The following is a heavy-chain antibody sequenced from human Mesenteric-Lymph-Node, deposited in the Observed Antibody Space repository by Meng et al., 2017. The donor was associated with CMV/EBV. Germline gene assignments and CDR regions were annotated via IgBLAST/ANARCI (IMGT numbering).Heavy chain of an antibody. J-gene: IGHJ6*02. CDR3: ARDRGYSSSSAVDV. V-gene: IGHV1-18*01. CDR2: ISVYSGNT. D-gene: IGHD6-6*01. Sequence: ASVKVSCKTSGYPFTNHDINWVRQAPGQGLEWMGWISVYSGNTNFAQKFQGRVTMTTDTSTSTVYMELRSLRSEDTAVYYCARDRGYSSSSAVDVWGQGTTVTVSS. CDR1: GYPFTNHD.